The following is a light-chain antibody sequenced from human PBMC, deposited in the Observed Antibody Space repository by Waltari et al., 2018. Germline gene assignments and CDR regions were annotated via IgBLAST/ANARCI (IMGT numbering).Light chain of an antibody. CDR3: ASQSGNNVVM. Sequence: QSALTQPASVSGSPGQSISLPCIGSSGDCGGDVSVSWYQDHPGQAPKVIIYDCSSPPSGVSDRFSGSKFGDTASLTISDLQPEDEATYYCASQSGNNVVMFGGGTKLTVL. V-gene: IGLV2-14*03. J-gene: IGLJ3*02. CDR2: DCS. CDR1: SGDCGGDVS.